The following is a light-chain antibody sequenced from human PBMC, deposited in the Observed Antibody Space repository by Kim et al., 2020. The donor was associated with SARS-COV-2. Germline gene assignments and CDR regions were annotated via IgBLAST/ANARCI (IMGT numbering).Light chain of an antibody. CDR1: KLGDKN. CDR2: QDS. Sequence: SYELTQPPSVTVFPGQTASIICTGDKLGDKNACWYQQKPGQAPVLVIYQDSKRPSGIPERFSGSNSGITATLTISVTQAMVEAVYYFHAWDSRTVVFGGG. CDR3: HAWDSRTVV. J-gene: IGLJ2*01. V-gene: IGLV3-1*01.